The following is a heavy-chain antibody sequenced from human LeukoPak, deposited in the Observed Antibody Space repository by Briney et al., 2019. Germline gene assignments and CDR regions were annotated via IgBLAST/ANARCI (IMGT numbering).Heavy chain of an antibody. Sequence: GGSLRLSCAASGFTLSSYAMSWVRQAPGKGLEWVSATSSSDAGTYHAESVRGRFTISRDNSKNTLYLQMNSLRAEDAAVYYCTTSPARGPLWFGELLPSAGDYWGQGTLVTVSS. CDR3: TTSPARGPLWFGELLPSAGDY. CDR1: GFTLSSYA. V-gene: IGHV3-23*01. D-gene: IGHD3-10*01. CDR2: TSSSDAGT. J-gene: IGHJ4*02.